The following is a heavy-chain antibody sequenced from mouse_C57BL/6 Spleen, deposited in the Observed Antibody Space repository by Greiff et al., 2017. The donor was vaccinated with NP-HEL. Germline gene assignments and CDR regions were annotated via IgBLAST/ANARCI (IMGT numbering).Heavy chain of an antibody. CDR2: IYPGDGDT. CDR1: GYAFSSSW. Sequence: QVQLQQSGPELVKPGASVKISCKASGYAFSSSWMNWVKQRPGKGLEWIGRIYPGDGDTNYNGKFKGKATLTADKSSSTAYMQLSSLTSEDSAVYFCAREEAGGYYFDYWGQGTTLTVSS. V-gene: IGHV1-82*01. J-gene: IGHJ2*01. D-gene: IGHD3-2*02. CDR3: AREEAGGYYFDY.